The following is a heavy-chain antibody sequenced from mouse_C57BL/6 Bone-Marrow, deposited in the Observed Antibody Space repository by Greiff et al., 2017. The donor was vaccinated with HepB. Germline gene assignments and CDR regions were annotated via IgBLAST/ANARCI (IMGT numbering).Heavy chain of an antibody. V-gene: IGHV5-4*01. J-gene: IGHJ3*01. CDR3: ARKGGYGYDGFAY. D-gene: IGHD2-2*01. Sequence: EVQGVESGGGLVKPGGSLKLSCAASGFTFSSYAMSWVRQTPEKRLEWVATISDGGSYTYYPDNVKGRFTISRDNAKNNLYLQMSHLKSEDTAMYYCARKGGYGYDGFAYWGQGTLVTVSA. CDR2: ISDGGSYT. CDR1: GFTFSSYA.